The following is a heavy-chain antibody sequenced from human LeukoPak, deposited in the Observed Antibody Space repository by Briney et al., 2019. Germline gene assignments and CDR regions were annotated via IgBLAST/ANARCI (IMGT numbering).Heavy chain of an antibody. J-gene: IGHJ3*02. CDR2: INPSGGST. Sequence: ASVKVSCKASGYTFTSYYMHWVRQAPGQGLEWMGIINPSGGSTSYAQKFQGRVTMTRDTSTSTVYMELSSLRSEDTAVYYCASKSLIGVTARALGAFDIWGQGTMVTVSS. CDR1: GYTFTSYY. V-gene: IGHV1-46*01. CDR3: ASKSLIGVTARALGAFDI. D-gene: IGHD2-21*02.